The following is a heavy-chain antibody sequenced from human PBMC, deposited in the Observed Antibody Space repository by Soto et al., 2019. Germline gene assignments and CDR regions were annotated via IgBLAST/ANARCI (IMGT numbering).Heavy chain of an antibody. J-gene: IGHJ4*02. V-gene: IGHV2-5*02. Sequence: QITLKESGPTLVKPTQTLTLTCTFSGFSLSTGGVGVGWIRQPPGKALEWLALIYLDDDKRYSPSLQSRLTVTRASYNQVVLTMANVDPVDTATYFCAHRKVEVVAETTNTFDYWGQGSLVTVSS. D-gene: IGHD2-15*01. CDR1: GFSLSTGGVG. CDR3: AHRKVEVVAETTNTFDY. CDR2: IYLDDDK.